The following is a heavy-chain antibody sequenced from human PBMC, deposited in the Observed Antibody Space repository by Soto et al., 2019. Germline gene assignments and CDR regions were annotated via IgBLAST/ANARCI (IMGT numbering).Heavy chain of an antibody. V-gene: IGHV3-53*01. D-gene: IGHD5-18*01. Sequence: AGGSLRLSCVVSVFSVSATSIFWFRQATGKGLEWVSLMHRGGTTDNADSVKGRFTTSRDKSKNTLYLHMNGLRVEDTAVYYCARVNTTLVDHFDCWGQGTLVTVLL. J-gene: IGHJ4*02. CDR1: VFSVSATS. CDR3: ARVNTTLVDHFDC. CDR2: MHRGGTT.